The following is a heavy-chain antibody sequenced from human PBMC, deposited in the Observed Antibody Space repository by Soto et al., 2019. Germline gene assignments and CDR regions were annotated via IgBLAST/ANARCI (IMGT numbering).Heavy chain of an antibody. V-gene: IGHV4-31*03. CDR2: IYYSGST. CDR1: GGSISSGGYY. Sequence: SETLSLTCTVSGGSISSGGYYWSWIRQHPGKGLEWIGYIYYSGSTYYNPSLKSRVTISVDTSKNQFSLKLSSVTAADTAVYYCARGVDTAMGYYFDYWGQGTLVTVSS. D-gene: IGHD5-18*01. J-gene: IGHJ4*02. CDR3: ARGVDTAMGYYFDY.